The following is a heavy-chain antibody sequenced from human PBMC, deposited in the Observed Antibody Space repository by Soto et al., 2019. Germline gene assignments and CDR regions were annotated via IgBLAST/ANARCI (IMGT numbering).Heavy chain of an antibody. CDR2: FFVTGRI. CDR1: GDSIRGYS. J-gene: IGHJ2*01. Sequence: QVELQESGPGLVKPSETLSLTCTVSGDSIRGYSWSWIRQPAGQGLESLGRFFVTGRINYNPSLKSRVTMSLDKSTIQFSLRLTSVTAADTAVYFCARGLGRYFDLWGRGTLVTVSS. CDR3: ARGLGRYFDL. V-gene: IGHV4-4*07. D-gene: IGHD3-16*01.